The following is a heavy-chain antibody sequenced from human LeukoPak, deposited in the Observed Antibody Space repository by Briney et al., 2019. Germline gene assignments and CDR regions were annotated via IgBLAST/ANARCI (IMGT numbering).Heavy chain of an antibody. CDR1: GGSISSGGYY. CDR3: ARDRYFYDSSGYYYYFDY. Sequence: PSQTLSLTCTVSGGSISSGGYYWSWIRQHPGKGLEGIGYIYYSGSTYYNPSLKSRVTISVDTSKNQFSLKLSSVTAADTAVYYCARDRYFYDSSGYYYYFDYWGQGTLVTVSS. CDR2: IYYSGST. J-gene: IGHJ4*02. D-gene: IGHD3-22*01. V-gene: IGHV4-31*03.